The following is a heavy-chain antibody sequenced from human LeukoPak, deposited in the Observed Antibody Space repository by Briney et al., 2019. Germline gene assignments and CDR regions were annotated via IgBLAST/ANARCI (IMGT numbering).Heavy chain of an antibody. Sequence: GCSLRLSCAASGFLFSNYNMNWVRQAPGKGLEWVSSVSSGIRYIDYRDSVKGRFTVSRDNAKNSLYLQMNSLRAEDTAVYYCARDSKFSFDSWGQGTLVTVSS. CDR1: GFLFSNYN. V-gene: IGHV3-21*01. D-gene: IGHD3-3*02. CDR3: ARDSKFSFDS. J-gene: IGHJ4*02. CDR2: VSSGIRYI.